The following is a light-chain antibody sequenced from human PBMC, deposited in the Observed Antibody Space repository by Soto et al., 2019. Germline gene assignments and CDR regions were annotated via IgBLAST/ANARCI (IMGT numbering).Light chain of an antibody. CDR2: DVN. J-gene: IGLJ1*01. CDR1: SSDVGAHNY. V-gene: IGLV2-14*03. CDR3: NSHTSGDFRV. Sequence: QSALTQPPSASGSPGQSLTISCTGTSSDVGAHNYVSWYQQNPGKAPKLMLYDVNKRPSGVSNRFSGSKSGYTASLTISGLQAEDEADYYCNSHTSGDFRVFGTGTKVTVL.